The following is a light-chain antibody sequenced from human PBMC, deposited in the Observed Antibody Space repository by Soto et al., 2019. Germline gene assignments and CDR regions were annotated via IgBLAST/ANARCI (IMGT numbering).Light chain of an antibody. V-gene: IGKV1-39*01. CDR3: QQSYRTLRT. J-gene: IGKJ3*01. CDR1: QSINSY. Sequence: DIQMTQSPSSLSASVGDRVTITCRASQSINSYLNWYQQKPGKAPQLLIYAASNLQSGVPSRFSGSGSGTDFTLTISSLQPEDFATYYCQQSYRTLRTFGPGTKVDIK. CDR2: AAS.